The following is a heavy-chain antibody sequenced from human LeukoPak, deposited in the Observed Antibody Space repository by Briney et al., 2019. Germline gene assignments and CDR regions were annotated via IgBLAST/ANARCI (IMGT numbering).Heavy chain of an antibody. CDR1: GGSISSGSYY. Sequence: SQTLSLTCSVSGGSISSGSYYWSWIRQHPGKGLEWIGYIYYSGSTYYNPSLKSRVTISVDTSKNQFSLKLNSVTAADTAVYYCARLYDSFRAFDIWGQGTIITVSS. D-gene: IGHD2-8*01. CDR3: ARLYDSFRAFDI. V-gene: IGHV4-31*03. J-gene: IGHJ3*02. CDR2: IYYSGST.